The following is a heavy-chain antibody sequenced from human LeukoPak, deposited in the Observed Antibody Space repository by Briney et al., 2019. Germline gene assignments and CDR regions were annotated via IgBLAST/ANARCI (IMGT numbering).Heavy chain of an antibody. D-gene: IGHD6-13*01. V-gene: IGHV1-2*02. J-gene: IGHJ5*02. CDR2: INPNSGGT. CDR3: ARAWDSIAAAGTPLNWFDP. CDR1: GYTFTGYY. Sequence: ASVKVSCKASGYTFTGYYMHWVRQAPGQGLEWMGWINPNSGGTNYAQKFQGRVTMTRDTSISTAYMELSRLRSDDTAVYYCARAWDSIAAAGTPLNWFDPWGQGTLVTVSS.